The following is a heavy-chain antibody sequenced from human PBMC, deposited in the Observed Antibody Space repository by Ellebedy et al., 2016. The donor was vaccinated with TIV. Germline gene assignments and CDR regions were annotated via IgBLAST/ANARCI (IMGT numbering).Heavy chain of an antibody. CDR1: GFTFTTYA. V-gene: IGHV3-23*01. CDR3: AKPPGGATSDH. D-gene: IGHD3-16*01. J-gene: IGHJ4*02. CDR2: IGTGGNT. Sequence: GESLKISCAASGFTFTTYAMHWVRQAPGKGLEWVSGIGTGGNTFYADSVRGRFTISTDTSKNTVFLQMNSLRAEDTAVYYCAKPPGGATSDHWGQGTLVTVSS.